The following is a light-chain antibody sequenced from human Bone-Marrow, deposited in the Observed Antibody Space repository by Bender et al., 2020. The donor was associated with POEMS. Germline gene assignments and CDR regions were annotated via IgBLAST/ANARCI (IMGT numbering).Light chain of an antibody. CDR1: SSDVGSYNL. V-gene: IGLV2-23*01. J-gene: IGLJ1*01. CDR2: EGS. CDR3: CSYAATSAYV. Sequence: QSALTQPASVSGSPGQSITISCTGTSSDVGSYNLVSWYQQHPGKAPKLMIYEGSKRPSGISHRFSGSKSGNTASLTISGVQPEDEADYHCCSYAATSAYVFGTGTKVTVL.